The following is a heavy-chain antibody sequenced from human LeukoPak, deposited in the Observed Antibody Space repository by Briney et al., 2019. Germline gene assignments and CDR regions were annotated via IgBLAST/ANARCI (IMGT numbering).Heavy chain of an antibody. CDR3: ARGPNLRFLEWLPSYGMDV. J-gene: IGHJ6*02. V-gene: IGHV4-30-4*01. Sequence: SQTLSLTCTVSGGSISSGDYYWSWIRQPPGKGLEWIGYIYYSCSTYYNPSLKSRVTISVDTSKNQFSLKLSSVTAAATAVYYCARGPNLRFLEWLPSYGMDVWGQGTTVTVSS. D-gene: IGHD3-3*01. CDR1: GGSISSGDYY. CDR2: IYYSCST.